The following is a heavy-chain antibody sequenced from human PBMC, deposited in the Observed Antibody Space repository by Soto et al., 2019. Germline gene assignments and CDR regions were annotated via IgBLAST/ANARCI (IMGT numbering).Heavy chain of an antibody. CDR2: IYYSGTT. Sequence: KTSETLSLTCTVSGGSISSGNYYWSWIRQPPGKGLEWIGYIYYSGTTYYNPSLKSRVTMSVDTSRNQFSLKLSSVTAADTAVYYCARDVGYYYESSGYNWFDPWGQGTLVTVSS. V-gene: IGHV4-30-4*01. D-gene: IGHD3-22*01. CDR1: GGSISSGNYY. CDR3: ARDVGYYYESSGYNWFDP. J-gene: IGHJ5*02.